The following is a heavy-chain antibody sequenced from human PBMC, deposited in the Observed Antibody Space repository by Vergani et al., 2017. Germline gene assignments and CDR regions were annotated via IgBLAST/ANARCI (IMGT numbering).Heavy chain of an antibody. D-gene: IGHD6-13*01. V-gene: IGHV1-3*01. Sequence: QVQLVQSGAEVKKPGASVKVSCKASGYTFTSYAMHWVRQAPGQRLEWMGWINAGNGNTKYSQKFQGRVTITRDTSASTAYMELSSLRSEDTAVYYCAREGVIAAAGDETYYYYGMDVWGQGTTVTVSS. CDR1: GYTFTSYA. J-gene: IGHJ6*02. CDR3: AREGVIAAAGDETYYYYGMDV. CDR2: INAGNGNT.